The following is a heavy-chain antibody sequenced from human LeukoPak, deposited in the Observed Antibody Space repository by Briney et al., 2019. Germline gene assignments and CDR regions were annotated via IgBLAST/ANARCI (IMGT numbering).Heavy chain of an antibody. Sequence: PGGSLRLSCAASGFTFSDYYMSWIRQAPGKGLEWVSYISSSGSTIYYADSVKGRFTISRDNAKNSLYLQMNSLRAEDTAVYYCARHKWELYIGDAFDIWGQGTMVTVSS. V-gene: IGHV3-11*01. D-gene: IGHD1-26*01. CDR1: GFTFSDYY. J-gene: IGHJ3*02. CDR3: ARHKWELYIGDAFDI. CDR2: ISSSGSTI.